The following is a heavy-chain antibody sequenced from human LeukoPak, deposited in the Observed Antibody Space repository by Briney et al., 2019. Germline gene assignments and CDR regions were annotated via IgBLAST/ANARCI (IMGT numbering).Heavy chain of an antibody. Sequence: SETLSLTCTVSGGSISTYYWSWIRQPPGKGPEWIGYIYYSGSTNYNPSLKSRVTISVDTSKNQFSLTLSSVTAVDTAVYYCARNYYGSGSYYSFDYWGQGTLVTVSS. CDR1: GGSISTYY. CDR2: IYYSGST. CDR3: ARNYYGSGSYYSFDY. V-gene: IGHV4-59*01. J-gene: IGHJ4*02. D-gene: IGHD3-10*01.